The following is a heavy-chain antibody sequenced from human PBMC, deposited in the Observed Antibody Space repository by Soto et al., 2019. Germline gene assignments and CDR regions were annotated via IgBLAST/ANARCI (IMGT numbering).Heavy chain of an antibody. CDR2: IYYSGST. J-gene: IGHJ5*02. D-gene: IGHD6-13*01. V-gene: IGHV4-31*03. CDR1: GGSISSGGYY. Sequence: PSETLSLTCTVSGGSISSGGYYWSWSRQHPGKGLEWIGYIYYSGSTYYNPSLKSRVTISVDASKNQFSLKLSSVTAADTAVYYCARTRVMAAAGTRWFDPWGQGTLVTVSS. CDR3: ARTRVMAAAGTRWFDP.